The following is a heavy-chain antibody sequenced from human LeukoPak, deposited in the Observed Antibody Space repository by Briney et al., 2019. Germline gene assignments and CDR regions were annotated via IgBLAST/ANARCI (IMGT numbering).Heavy chain of an antibody. V-gene: IGHV3-23*01. Sequence: GGSLRLSCAASGFTFSSYAMSWVRQAPGKGLEWVSAISGSGGSTYYADSVKGRFTISRDNSKNTLYLQMNSLRAEDTAVYYCAKDGPYYYDSSGYPPHYFDYWGQGTLVTVSS. J-gene: IGHJ4*02. CDR1: GFTFSSYA. CDR2: ISGSGGST. CDR3: AKDGPYYYDSSGYPPHYFDY. D-gene: IGHD3-22*01.